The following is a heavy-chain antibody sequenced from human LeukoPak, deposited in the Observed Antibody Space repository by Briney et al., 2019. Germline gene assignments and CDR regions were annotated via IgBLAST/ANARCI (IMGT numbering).Heavy chain of an antibody. CDR3: ARGAGNYYFYGMDV. V-gene: IGHV4-59*01. CDR1: GGSLSSYF. CDR2: IYYSGST. Sequence: PSETLSLTCTVSGGSLSSYFWSWIRQPPGKGLEWIGHIYYSGSTNYNPSLKSRVTVSVDTSKNQFSLKLSSVTAAATAVYYCARGAGNYYFYGMDVWGQGTTVTVSS. J-gene: IGHJ6*02.